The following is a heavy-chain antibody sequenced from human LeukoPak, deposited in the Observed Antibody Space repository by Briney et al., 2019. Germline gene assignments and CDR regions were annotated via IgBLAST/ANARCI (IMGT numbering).Heavy chain of an antibody. J-gene: IGHJ3*02. D-gene: IGHD3-3*01. CDR1: GFTFSSYS. Sequence: PGGSLRLSCAASGFTFSSYSMNWVRQAPGKGLEWVSSISSSSSYIYYADSVEGRFTISRDNAKNSLYLQMNSLRAEDTAVYYCARDVQYYDFWSGYYTDDAFDIWGQGTMVTVSS. V-gene: IGHV3-21*01. CDR3: ARDVQYYDFWSGYYTDDAFDI. CDR2: ISSSSSYI.